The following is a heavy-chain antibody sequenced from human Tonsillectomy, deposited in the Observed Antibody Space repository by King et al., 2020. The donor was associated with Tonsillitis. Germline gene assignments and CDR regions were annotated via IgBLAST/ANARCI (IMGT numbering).Heavy chain of an antibody. CDR2: IYYSGST. Sequence: QLQESGPGLVKPSETLSLTCTVSGGSISSSSYYWGWIRQLPGEGLEWIGSIYYSGSTYYNPSLKSRVTISVDTSKNQFSLKLSSVTAADTAVYYCARSRDLFRAFDIWGQGTMVTVSS. CDR3: ARSRDLFRAFDI. D-gene: IGHD2/OR15-2a*01. V-gene: IGHV4-39*07. CDR1: GGSISSSSYY. J-gene: IGHJ3*02.